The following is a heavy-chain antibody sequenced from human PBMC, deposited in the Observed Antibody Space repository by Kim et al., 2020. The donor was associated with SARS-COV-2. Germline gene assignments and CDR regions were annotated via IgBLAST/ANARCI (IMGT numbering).Heavy chain of an antibody. D-gene: IGHD6-13*01. CDR1: GFTFSTYA. Sequence: GGSLRLSCAASGFTFSTYAMSWVRQAPGKGLEWVSTVGGSGGNTYHADSAKGRFTIFRDNSKNTVDLQMNSLRAEDTAVYYCAKGRSESIAAAFNYWGQGTLVSVSS. V-gene: IGHV3-23*01. J-gene: IGHJ4*02. CDR2: VGGSGGNT. CDR3: AKGRSESIAAAFNY.